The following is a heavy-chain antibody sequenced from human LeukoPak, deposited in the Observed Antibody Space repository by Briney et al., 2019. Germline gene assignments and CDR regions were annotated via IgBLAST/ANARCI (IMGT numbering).Heavy chain of an antibody. CDR2: MYSTGST. Sequence: SETLSLTCTVSGGSISNYYWSWIRQPAGKGLEWIGRMYSTGSTNYNSYNPSLKSRATVSVDTSKNQVSLKLTSVTAADTAIYYCARDSIGISAVGTNWGQGTLVTVSS. CDR3: ARDSIGISAVGTN. D-gene: IGHD6-13*01. CDR1: GGSISNYY. V-gene: IGHV4-4*07. J-gene: IGHJ4*02.